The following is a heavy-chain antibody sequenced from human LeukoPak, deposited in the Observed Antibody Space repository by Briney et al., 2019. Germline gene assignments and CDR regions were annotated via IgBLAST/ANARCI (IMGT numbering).Heavy chain of an antibody. D-gene: IGHD3-22*01. CDR2: INWNGGST. CDR1: GFTFDDYG. V-gene: IGHV3-20*04. J-gene: IGHJ4*02. Sequence: PGGSLRLSCAASGFTFDDYGMSWVRQAPGKGLEWVSGINWNGGSTGYADSVKGRFTISRDNAKNSLYLQMSSLRAEDTALYYCARVGLDYYDSSGCHFDYWGQGTLVTVSS. CDR3: ARVGLDYYDSSGCHFDY.